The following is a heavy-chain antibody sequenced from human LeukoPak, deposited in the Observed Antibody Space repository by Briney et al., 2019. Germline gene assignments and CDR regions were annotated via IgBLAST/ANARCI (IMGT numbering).Heavy chain of an antibody. CDR3: ARDRRYCSGGSCYNYYYGMDV. D-gene: IGHD2-15*01. J-gene: IGHJ6*04. V-gene: IGHV3-48*03. Sequence: PGGSLRLSCAASGFTFSSYEMNWVRQAPGKGLEWVSYISSSGSTIYCADSVKGRFTISRDNAKNSLYLQMNSLRAEDTAVYYCARDRRYCSGGSCYNYYYGMDVWGKGTTVTVSS. CDR2: ISSSGSTI. CDR1: GFTFSSYE.